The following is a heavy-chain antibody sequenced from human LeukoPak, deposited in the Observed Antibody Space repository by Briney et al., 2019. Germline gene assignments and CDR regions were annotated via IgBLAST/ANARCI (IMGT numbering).Heavy chain of an antibody. Sequence: SGGSLRLSCAASGFTVSSTYMNWVRQAPGKGLEWVSVMYSGGDTYYANSVKGRFTFSRDISKNTLFLQMNGLTTEDTAMYYCARDAPQVPAAGVLASWGQGTLVTVSS. CDR1: GFTVSSTY. CDR3: ARDAPQVPAAGVLAS. J-gene: IGHJ5*02. CDR2: MYSGGDT. V-gene: IGHV3-53*01. D-gene: IGHD6-13*01.